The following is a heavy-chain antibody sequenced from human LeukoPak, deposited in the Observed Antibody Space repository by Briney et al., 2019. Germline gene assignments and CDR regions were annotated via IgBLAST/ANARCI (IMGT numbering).Heavy chain of an antibody. CDR1: GFTVSSNY. V-gene: IGHV3-53*01. J-gene: IGHJ4*02. Sequence: GGSLRLSCAASGFTVSSNYMNWVRQAPGKGLEWVSIIYSGGGGSTYYADSVKGRFTISRDNSKNTLYLQMNSLRAEDTAVYYCARDGVDYSFDCWGQGTLVTVSS. D-gene: IGHD4-11*01. CDR2: IYSGGGGST. CDR3: ARDGVDYSFDC.